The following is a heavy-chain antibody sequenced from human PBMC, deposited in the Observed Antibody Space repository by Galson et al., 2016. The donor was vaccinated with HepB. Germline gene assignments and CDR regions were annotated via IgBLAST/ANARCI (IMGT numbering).Heavy chain of an antibody. V-gene: IGHV4-39*07. D-gene: IGHD3-10*01. CDR1: GASITSNYFY. J-gene: IGHJ6*02. CDR3: ARGFKLGEGMDV. Sequence: SETLSLTCTVSGASITSNYFYWAWIRQPPGKGLEWIASIYYSGSRLYNPSLESRVTISVDTSRNQVSLKVTSLTAADTAVYHCARGFKLGEGMDVWGQGTSVTVSS. CDR2: IYYSGSR.